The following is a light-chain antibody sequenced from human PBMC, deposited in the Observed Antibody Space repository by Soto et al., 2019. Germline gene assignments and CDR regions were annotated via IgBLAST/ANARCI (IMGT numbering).Light chain of an antibody. CDR1: QSVSSN. CDR2: AAS. Sequence: EIVLTQSPGTLSLSPGDRATLSCWASQSVSSNLAWYQQKPGQAPRLLIYAASTRATDIPARFSGSGSGTEFTLTISSLQSEDFAIYYCQQYNNWPITFGQGTRLEIK. CDR3: QQYNNWPIT. V-gene: IGKV3-15*01. J-gene: IGKJ5*01.